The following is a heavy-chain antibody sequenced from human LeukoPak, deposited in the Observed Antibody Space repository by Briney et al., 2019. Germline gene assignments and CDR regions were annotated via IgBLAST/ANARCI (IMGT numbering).Heavy chain of an antibody. D-gene: IGHD6-13*01. CDR1: GDSISSYY. CDR3: ARSVGGSSWSPSYY. CDR2: VYYTGST. J-gene: IGHJ4*02. Sequence: SETLSLTCTVSGDSISSYYWSWIRQPPGKELEWIGYVYYTGSTNYNPPLKSRVTISVDTSRNHFSLKLSSVTAADTAAYYCARSVGGSSWSPSYYWGQGALVTVSS. V-gene: IGHV4-59*01.